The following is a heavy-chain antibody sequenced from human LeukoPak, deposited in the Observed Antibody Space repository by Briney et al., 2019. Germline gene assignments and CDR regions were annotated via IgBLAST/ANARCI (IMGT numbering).Heavy chain of an antibody. CDR3: ARHRLVDY. CDR1: GGSFSGYY. CDR2: INHSGST. D-gene: IGHD6-19*01. V-gene: IGHV4-34*01. J-gene: IGHJ4*02. Sequence: PSGTLSLTCAVYGGSFSGYYWSWIRQPPGKGLEWIGEINHSGSTNYNPSLKSRVTISVDTSKNQFSLKLSSVTAADTAVYYCARHRLVDYWGQGTLVTVSS.